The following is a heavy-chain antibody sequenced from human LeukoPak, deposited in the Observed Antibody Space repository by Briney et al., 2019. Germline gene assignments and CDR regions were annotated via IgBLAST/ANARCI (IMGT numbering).Heavy chain of an antibody. J-gene: IGHJ4*02. V-gene: IGHV4-34*01. D-gene: IGHD3-16*01. Sequence: SETLSLTCGVLVVSFSGNYSSWIRQSPGKGLEWIGEIYQTKYTTYNPSLKSRVTIWADTSVNQLSLTVTSVTAADPAIYYCARIHRSPVDDSCYNYWGRGTLVTVSS. CDR2: IYQTKYT. CDR1: VVSFSGNY. CDR3: ARIHRSPVDDSCYNY.